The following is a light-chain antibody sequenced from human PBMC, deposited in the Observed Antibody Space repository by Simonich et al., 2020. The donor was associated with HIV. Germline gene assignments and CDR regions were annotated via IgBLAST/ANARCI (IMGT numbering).Light chain of an antibody. CDR2: GAS. J-gene: IGKJ3*01. Sequence: EIVLTQSPGTLSLSPGERASLSCRASQSVGRHLACYQHKPGQAPRLLLFGASTRATGIPARFSGSWSGTEFTLTISSMKSEDFAVYYCQQYNNWPLTFGPGTKVDIK. CDR3: QQYNNWPLT. V-gene: IGKV3-15*01. CDR1: QSVGRH.